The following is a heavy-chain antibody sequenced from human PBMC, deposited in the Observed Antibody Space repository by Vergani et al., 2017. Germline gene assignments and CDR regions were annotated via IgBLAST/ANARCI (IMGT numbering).Heavy chain of an antibody. CDR2: IIPIFGTA. J-gene: IGHJ4*02. Sequence: QVQLVQSGAEVKKPGSSVKVSCKASGGTFSSYAISWVRQAPGQGLEWMGGIIPIFGTANYAQKFQGRVTITADESTSTAYMELSGLRSEDTAVYYCARCDVLMVYRRLLDWGQGTLVTVSS. V-gene: IGHV1-69*13. D-gene: IGHD2-8*01. CDR3: ARCDVLMVYRRLLD. CDR1: GGTFSSYA.